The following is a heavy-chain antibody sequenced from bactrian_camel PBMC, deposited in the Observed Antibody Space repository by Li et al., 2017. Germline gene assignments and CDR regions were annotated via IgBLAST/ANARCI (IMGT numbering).Heavy chain of an antibody. J-gene: IGHJ4*01. V-gene: IGHV3S55*01. CDR1: GYTYRNC. Sequence: QVQLVESGGGSVQAGGSLRLSCAASGYTYRNCMGWFRQAPGKEREVVAVIDTDDSTSYADSVKGRFTISKDNAKNTLYLQMSSLKPADTAMYYCAACTYCSGVGGYCTIHTEIYEYNYWGRGTQVTVS. CDR3: AACTYCSGVGGYCTIHTEIYEYNY. CDR2: IDTDDST. D-gene: IGHD2*01.